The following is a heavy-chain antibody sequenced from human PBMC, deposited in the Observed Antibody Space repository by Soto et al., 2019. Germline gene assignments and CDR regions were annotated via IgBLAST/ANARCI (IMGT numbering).Heavy chain of an antibody. CDR3: AGGRDYSKGGDH. J-gene: IGHJ4*02. CDR2: ITVGDVT. Sequence: EVQLVDSGGGLVQPGGSLRLSCAASGFSVSNYHMNWVRQAPGKGPEWVSIITVGDVTYYADSVKGRFTISRDISRNTVYLQMNSLGGDETAVYYCAGGRDYSKGGDHWGQGTLVIVSS. CDR1: GFSVSNYH. V-gene: IGHV3-66*01. D-gene: IGHD4-4*01.